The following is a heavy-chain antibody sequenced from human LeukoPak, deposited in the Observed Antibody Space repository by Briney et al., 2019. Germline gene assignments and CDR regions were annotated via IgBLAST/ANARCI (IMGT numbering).Heavy chain of an antibody. V-gene: IGHV4-59*01. D-gene: IGHD3-16*01. CDR1: GGSISSYY. Sequence: PSETLSLTCTVSGGSISSYYWSWLRQPPGKGLEWIVYIYYSGSTNYNPSLMSRVSISVYTSKNQFSLKLRSVTAADTAVYYCSRNGDGFVWGSNWFDPWGQGTLVTVSS. CDR2: IYYSGST. CDR3: SRNGDGFVWGSNWFDP. J-gene: IGHJ5*02.